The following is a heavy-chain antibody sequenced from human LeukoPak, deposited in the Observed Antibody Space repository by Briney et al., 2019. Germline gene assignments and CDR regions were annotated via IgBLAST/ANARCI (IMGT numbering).Heavy chain of an antibody. CDR3: ARLGSSSTSCYLYYYYGMDV. V-gene: IGHV5-51*01. Sequence: PGESLKISCKGSGYSFTSYWIGWVRQMPGKGLEWMGIIYPGDSDTRYSPSFQGQVTISADKSISTAYLQWSSLKASDTAMYYCARLGSSSTSCYLYYYYGMDVWGQGTTVTVSS. J-gene: IGHJ6*02. CDR2: IYPGDSDT. CDR1: GYSFTSYW. D-gene: IGHD2-2*01.